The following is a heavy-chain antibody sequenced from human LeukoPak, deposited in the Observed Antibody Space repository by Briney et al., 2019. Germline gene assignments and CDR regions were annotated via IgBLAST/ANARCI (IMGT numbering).Heavy chain of an antibody. D-gene: IGHD5-12*01. J-gene: IGHJ4*02. CDR3: AKTKTGATIAYFDY. CDR2: ISYDGSNK. Sequence: GGSLRLSCAASGFTFSSYGMHWVRQAPGKGLEWVAVISYDGSNKYYADSVKGRFTISRDNSKNTLYLQMNSLRAGDTAVYYCAKTKTGATIAYFDYWGQGTLVTVSS. V-gene: IGHV3-30*18. CDR1: GFTFSSYG.